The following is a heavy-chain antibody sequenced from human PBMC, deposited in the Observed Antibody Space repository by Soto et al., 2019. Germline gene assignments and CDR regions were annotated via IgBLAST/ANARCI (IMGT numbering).Heavy chain of an antibody. D-gene: IGHD5-12*01. J-gene: IGHJ4*01. V-gene: IGHV3-23*01. Sequence: GGSLRLSCAASGFTFSSYAMSWVRQAPGKGLEWVSVISGSGGSTSYADSVKGRFTISRDNSKNTLYLQMNSLRAEDTAVYYCAKGGAYSGYDYFDYWGQEPWSPSPQ. CDR2: ISGSGGST. CDR1: GFTFSSYA. CDR3: AKGGAYSGYDYFDY.